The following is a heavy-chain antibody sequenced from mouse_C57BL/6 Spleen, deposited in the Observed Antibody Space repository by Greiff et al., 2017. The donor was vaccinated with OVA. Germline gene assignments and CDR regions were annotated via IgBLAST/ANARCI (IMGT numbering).Heavy chain of an antibody. V-gene: IGHV2-5*01. J-gene: IGHJ4*01. D-gene: IGHD2-10*01. CDR2: IWRGGST. CDR1: GFSLTSYG. Sequence: VMLVESGPGLVQPSQSLSITCTVSGFSLTSYGVHWVRQSPGKGLEWLGVIWRGGSTDYNAAFMSRLSITKDNSKSQVFFKMNSRQADDTAIYYCAKSQSPTMGSMDYWGQGTSVTVSS. CDR3: AKSQSPTMGSMDY.